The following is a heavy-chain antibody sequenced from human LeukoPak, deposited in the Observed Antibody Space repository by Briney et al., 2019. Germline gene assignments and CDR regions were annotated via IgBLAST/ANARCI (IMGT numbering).Heavy chain of an antibody. D-gene: IGHD5/OR15-5a*01. V-gene: IGHV3-53*01. CDR2: IYGDDYT. Sequence: GGSLRLSCAASGFTVGSNYMTWVRQAPGKGLEWVALIYGDDYTFYSDSVEGRFTVSRDRSKNTVYLRLNSLRPEDTAVYFCARGPSLVPSTIYYHYMDVWGKGTTVIVSS. CDR3: ARGPSLVPSTIYYHYMDV. J-gene: IGHJ6*03. CDR1: GFTVGSNY.